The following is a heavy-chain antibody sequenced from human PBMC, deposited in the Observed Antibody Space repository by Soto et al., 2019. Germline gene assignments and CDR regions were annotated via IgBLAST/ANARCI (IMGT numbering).Heavy chain of an antibody. CDR1: GYTFTSYY. D-gene: IGHD4-17*01. CDR2: INPSGGST. Sequence: AASVKVSCKASGYTFTSYYMHWVRQAPGQGLEWMGIINPSGGSTSYAQKFQGRVTMTRDTSTSTAYMELSSLRSEDTAVYYCAVADPVTTAVYYSYYYMDVWGKGTTVTVAS. V-gene: IGHV1-46*01. CDR3: AVADPVTTAVYYSYYYMDV. J-gene: IGHJ6*03.